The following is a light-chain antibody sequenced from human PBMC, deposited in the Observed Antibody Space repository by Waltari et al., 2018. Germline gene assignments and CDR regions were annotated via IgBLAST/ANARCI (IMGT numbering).Light chain of an antibody. CDR3: CSYAGSYTWA. J-gene: IGLJ3*02. V-gene: IGLV2-11*01. CDR2: DVT. Sequence: QSALTQPRSVSGSPGPSVSISCTGTSSDVGGYNYVSWYQQHPGKARKIVIYDVTKRLSGVLDRFSGSKSGYTAPLSISELQAEDESDYYCCSYAGSYTWAFGGGTKLTV. CDR1: SSDVGGYNY.